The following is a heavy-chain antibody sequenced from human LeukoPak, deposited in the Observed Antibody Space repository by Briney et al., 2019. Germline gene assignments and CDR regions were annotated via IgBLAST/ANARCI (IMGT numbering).Heavy chain of an antibody. Sequence: SETLSLTYTVSGGSITSDYWSWIRQPPGQGLEWIGYISYSGSTYYNPSLKSRVTISVDTSKNQLSLRLSSMTAADTAVYYCAKHQRDSSGYHYFAYWGKGTLVTVSS. J-gene: IGHJ4*02. CDR3: AKHQRDSSGYHYFAY. V-gene: IGHV4-59*08. CDR1: GGSITSDY. D-gene: IGHD3-22*01. CDR2: ISYSGST.